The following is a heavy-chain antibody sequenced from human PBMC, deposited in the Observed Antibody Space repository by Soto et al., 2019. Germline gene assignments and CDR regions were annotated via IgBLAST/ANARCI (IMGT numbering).Heavy chain of an antibody. CDR2: IYYSGST. CDR3: ASTASPEYYDFRGGDAY. J-gene: IGHJ4*02. CDR1: GGSISSYY. Sequence: SETLSLTCTVSGGSISSYYWSWIRQPPGKGLEWIGYIYYSGSTNYNPSLKSRVTISVDTSRNQFSLKLSSVTAADTAVYYCASTASPEYYDFRGGDAYCGQGTLVTGSA. D-gene: IGHD3-3*01. V-gene: IGHV4-59*08.